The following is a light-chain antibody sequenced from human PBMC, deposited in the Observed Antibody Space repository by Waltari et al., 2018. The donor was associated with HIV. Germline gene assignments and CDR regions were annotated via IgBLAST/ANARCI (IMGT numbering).Light chain of an antibody. CDR3: QQSYSTPRT. CDR2: SAS. CDR1: QSISTY. J-gene: IGKJ1*01. V-gene: IGKV1-39*01. Sequence: DIQMTQSPSSLSASVGDRVTITCPASQSISTYLNWYQQKPGKAPKLLIYSASSLQSGVPSRFSGSVSGTDFTLTISSLQPEDFATYYCQQSYSTPRTFGQGTKVEIK.